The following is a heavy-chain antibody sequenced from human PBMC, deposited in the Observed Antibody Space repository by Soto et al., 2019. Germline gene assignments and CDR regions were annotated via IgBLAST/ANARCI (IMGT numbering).Heavy chain of an antibody. V-gene: IGHV1-46*01. Sequence: ASVKVSCKASGYTFTSYYMHWVRQAPGQGLVWKGIINRRGGSTSYSQKFQGRAAMTRATSTCTVYVELSSLRSEDTAVYYGARVGSWSPVYYYYYYGMDVWGQGTTVTASS. CDR3: ARVGSWSPVYYYYYYGMDV. CDR2: INRRGGST. CDR1: GYTFTSYY. D-gene: IGHD1-26*01. J-gene: IGHJ6*02.